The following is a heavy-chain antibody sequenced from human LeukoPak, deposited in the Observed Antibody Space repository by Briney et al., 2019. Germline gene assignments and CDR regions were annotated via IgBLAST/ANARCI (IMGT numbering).Heavy chain of an antibody. CDR1: GFTFSSYS. CDR2: ISSSSSYI. J-gene: IGHJ6*03. D-gene: IGHD6-13*01. V-gene: IGHV3-21*01. CDR3: ARSTGYSSSWYGYYYYYMDV. Sequence: GGSLRLSCAASGFTFSSYSMNWVRQAPGKGLEWVSSISSSSSYIYYADSVKGRFTISRDNAKNSLYLQMNSLRAEDTAVYYCARSTGYSSSWYGYYYYYMDVWGKGTTVTVSS.